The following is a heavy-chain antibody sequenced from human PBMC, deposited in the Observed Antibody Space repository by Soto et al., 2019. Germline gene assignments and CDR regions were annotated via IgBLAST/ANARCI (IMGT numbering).Heavy chain of an antibody. J-gene: IGHJ3*02. Sequence: GESLKISCKGSGYSFTSYWIGWVRQMPGKGLEWMGIIYPGDSDTRYSPSFQGQVTISADKSISTAYLQWSSLKASDTAMYYCARQYDFWSGYYRIAFDIWGQGTMVTVSS. CDR1: GYSFTSYW. D-gene: IGHD3-3*01. CDR3: ARQYDFWSGYYRIAFDI. CDR2: IYPGDSDT. V-gene: IGHV5-51*01.